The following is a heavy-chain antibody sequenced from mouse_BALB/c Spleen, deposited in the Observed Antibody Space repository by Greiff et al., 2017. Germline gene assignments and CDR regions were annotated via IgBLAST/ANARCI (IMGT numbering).Heavy chain of an antibody. D-gene: IGHD2-1*01. CDR1: GYTFTSYW. Sequence: QVQLQQPGAELVRPGASVKLSCKASGYTFTSYWINWVKQRPGQGLEWIGNIYPSDSYTNYNQKFKDKATLTVDKSSSTAYMQLSSPTSEDSAVYYCTRYYGNYGYFDVWGAGTTVTVSS. CDR2: IYPSDSYT. CDR3: TRYYGNYGYFDV. J-gene: IGHJ1*01. V-gene: IGHV1-69*02.